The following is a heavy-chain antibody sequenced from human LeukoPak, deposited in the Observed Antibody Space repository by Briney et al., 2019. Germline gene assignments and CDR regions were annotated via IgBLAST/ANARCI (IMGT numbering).Heavy chain of an antibody. D-gene: IGHD3-22*01. V-gene: IGHV7-4-1*02. CDR1: GYIFITHA. Sequence: ASVKVSFKASGYIFITHAINWVRQAPGQGLEWVGWINTNTGDATYAQAFTGRFVFSLDTSLSTTYLQINSLKTDDTAIYYCTRLSGDSSGSLFYFDPWGQGTLVTVSS. J-gene: IGHJ4*02. CDR3: TRLSGDSSGSLFYFDP. CDR2: INTNTGDA.